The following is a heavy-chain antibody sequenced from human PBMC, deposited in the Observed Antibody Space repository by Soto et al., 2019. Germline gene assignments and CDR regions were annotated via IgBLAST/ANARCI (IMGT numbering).Heavy chain of an antibody. J-gene: IGHJ5*02. V-gene: IGHV3-13*01. CDR1: GFIFINFD. CDR3: IRGLPGGFDP. D-gene: IGHD3-10*01. Sequence: GXLILYCGGSGFIFINFDIHWVRQTTEKGLEWVSGIGFAGDTNYSGSVKGRFTISRENAKNSLFLQMNSLRVGDTAVYYWIRGLPGGFDPWGQGTLVTVSS. CDR2: IGFAGDT.